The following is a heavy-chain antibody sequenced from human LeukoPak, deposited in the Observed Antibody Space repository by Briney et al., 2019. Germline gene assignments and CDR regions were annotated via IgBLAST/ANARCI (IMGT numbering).Heavy chain of an antibody. V-gene: IGHV2-5*02. CDR2: IYWDDDK. D-gene: IGHD4-23*01. J-gene: IGHJ4*01. CDR3: AHRGGNSPWYFDY. CDR1: GGSIGDYYWS. Sequence: TLSLTCTVSGGSIGDYYWSWIPQPPGKALEWLALIYWDDDKRYSPSLKSRLTITKDTSKNQVVLTMTNMDPVATATYYCAHRGGNSPWYFDYSGDGTLVTASP.